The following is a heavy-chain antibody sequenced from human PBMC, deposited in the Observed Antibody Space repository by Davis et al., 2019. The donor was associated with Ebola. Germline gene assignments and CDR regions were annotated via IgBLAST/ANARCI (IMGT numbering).Heavy chain of an antibody. CDR1: GFTFSSYT. CDR3: ARQHDPSTPAPGF. D-gene: IGHD5/OR15-5a*01. Sequence: GESLKISCIASGFTFSSYTMNWVRQAPGKGLEWVSSVSTRSSYIHYADSVKGRFTISRDNAKSSLYLQMNSLRAEDTAVYYCARQHDPSTPAPGFWGQGTLVTVSS. V-gene: IGHV3-21*01. J-gene: IGHJ4*02. CDR2: VSTRSSYI.